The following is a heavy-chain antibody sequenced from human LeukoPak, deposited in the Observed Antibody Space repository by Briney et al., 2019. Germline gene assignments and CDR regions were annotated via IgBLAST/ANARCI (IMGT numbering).Heavy chain of an antibody. CDR3: TTEDDFWTGYDAFDI. Sequence: PGGSLRLSCAASGFTFSNAWMSWVRQAPGKGLEWVGRIKSKTDGGTTDYAAPVKGRFTISRDDSKNTLYLQMNSLKTEDTAVYYCTTEDDFWTGYDAFDIWGQGTMVTVSS. V-gene: IGHV3-15*01. D-gene: IGHD3/OR15-3a*01. J-gene: IGHJ3*02. CDR2: IKSKTDGGTT. CDR1: GFTFSNAW.